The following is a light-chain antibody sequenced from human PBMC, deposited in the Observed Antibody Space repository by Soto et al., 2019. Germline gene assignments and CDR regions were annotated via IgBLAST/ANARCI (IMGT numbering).Light chain of an antibody. CDR1: QSVSSSY. CDR3: QQYGSSPRT. V-gene: IGKV3-20*01. J-gene: IGKJ1*01. CDR2: GAS. Sequence: ERVLIQVPAILSLSQGERATLSCRASQSVSSSYLAWYQQKPGQAPRLLIYGASSRATGIPDRFSGSGSGTDFTLTISRLEPEDFAVYYCQQYGSSPRTFGQGTKVDIK.